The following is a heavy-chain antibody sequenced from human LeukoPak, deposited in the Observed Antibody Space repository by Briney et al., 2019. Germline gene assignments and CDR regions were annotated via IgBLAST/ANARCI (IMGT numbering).Heavy chain of an antibody. CDR1: GASISTNSYY. CDR3: ARQVLEVRGGYYFDY. V-gene: IGHV4-61*05. J-gene: IGHJ4*02. CDR2: IYYSGST. Sequence: SETLSLTCSVSGASISTNSYYWGWVRQPPGKGLEWIGYIYYSGSTNYNPSLKSRVTISVDTSKNQFSLKLSSVTAADTAVYYCARQVLEVRGGYYFDYWGQGTLVTVSS. D-gene: IGHD3-10*01.